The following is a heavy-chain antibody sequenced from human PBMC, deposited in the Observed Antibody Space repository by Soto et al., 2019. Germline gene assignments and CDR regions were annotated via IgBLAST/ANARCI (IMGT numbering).Heavy chain of an antibody. CDR2: IYHTGTT. D-gene: IGHD3-10*01. Sequence: QVQLQESGPGLVKPSGTLSLTCAVSGGSISSSNWWSWVRQSPGKGLEWIGEIYHTGTTNYNPSLKSRVTISVDMSKKQFSLNLTSVTAADTGVYYCARDGPYYRPGYGMDVWGQGTTVIVSS. CDR1: GGSISSSNW. CDR3: ARDGPYYRPGYGMDV. V-gene: IGHV4-4*02. J-gene: IGHJ6*02.